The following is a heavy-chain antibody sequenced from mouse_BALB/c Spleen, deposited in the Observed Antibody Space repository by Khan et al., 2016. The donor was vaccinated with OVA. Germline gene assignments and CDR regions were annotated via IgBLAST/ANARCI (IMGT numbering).Heavy chain of an antibody. CDR1: GYTFTSYW. CDR3: ANHGSSSAWLTY. J-gene: IGHJ3*01. Sequence: VQLQQSGAELAKPGASVKMSCKASGYTFTSYWMHWVKQRPGQGLEWIGYINPSTGYTEYNQRFKDKATLTADKSSSTAYMQLSSLTLEKSAVYYCANHGSSSAWLTYWGQGTLVTVSA. D-gene: IGHD1-1*01. CDR2: INPSTGYT. V-gene: IGHV1-7*01.